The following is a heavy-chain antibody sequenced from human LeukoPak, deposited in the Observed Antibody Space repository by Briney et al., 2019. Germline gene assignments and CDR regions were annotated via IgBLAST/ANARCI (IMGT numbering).Heavy chain of an antibody. CDR2: INYSGSP. D-gene: IGHD3-3*01. J-gene: IGHJ4*02. CDR3: ARVQTYYDFWSGYYTFSYFDY. CDR1: GESFNDYY. Sequence: SETLSLTCAVYGESFNDYYWTWIRQPPEKGLEWIGEINYSGSPNYNPSLKSRVTISVDTSKNQFSLKLSSVTAADTAVYYCARVQTYYDFWSGYYTFSYFDYWGQGTLVTVSS. V-gene: IGHV4-34*01.